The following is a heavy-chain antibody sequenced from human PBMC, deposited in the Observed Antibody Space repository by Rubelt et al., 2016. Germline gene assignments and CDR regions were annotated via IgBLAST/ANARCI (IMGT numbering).Heavy chain of an antibody. CDR2: IDPSDSYT. D-gene: IGHD1-14*01. V-gene: IGHV5-10-1*01. Sequence: EVQLVQSGAEVKKPGESLRISCKGSGYSFTSYWISWVRQMPGKGLEWMGRIDPSDSYTNYSPSFQVHVTSSADKSISTAYLQWSSLKASDTAMYYCAGPWELGTNGGAFDIWGQGTMVTVSS. J-gene: IGHJ3*02. CDR3: AGPWELGTNGGAFDI. CDR1: GYSFTSYW.